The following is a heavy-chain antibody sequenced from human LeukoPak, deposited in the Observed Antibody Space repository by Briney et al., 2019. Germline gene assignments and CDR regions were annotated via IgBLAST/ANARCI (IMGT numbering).Heavy chain of an antibody. CDR3: AKLIGTVTTYDS. D-gene: IGHD1-1*01. Sequence: GGSLRLSCEASGFTFSRNWMSWVRQAPGKGLESVASINPDGSQKFYVDSVKGRYTISRDNTKSSLYLEMNSLGAEDTAMYYCAKLIGTVTTYDSWGQGTRVTVSS. V-gene: IGHV3-7*01. CDR1: GFTFSRNW. J-gene: IGHJ4*02. CDR2: INPDGSQK.